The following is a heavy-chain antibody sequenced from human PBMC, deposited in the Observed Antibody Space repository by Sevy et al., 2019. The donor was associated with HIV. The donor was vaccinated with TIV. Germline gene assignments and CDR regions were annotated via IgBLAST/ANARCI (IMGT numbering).Heavy chain of an antibody. V-gene: IGHV1-2*05. D-gene: IGHD2-15*01. CDR1: GYTFTDYY. CDR2: INPNSRGT. CDR3: ARGLHCSGDNCYYYGVDV. J-gene: IGHJ6*02. Sequence: VAVKVSCKSSGYTFTDYYLHWVRQAPRQGLEGRGRINPNSRGTDYAQKFQGRVTMTRDMSISTVYMELSRLRYDDTDVNYCARGLHCSGDNCYYYGVDVWGQGTTVIVSS.